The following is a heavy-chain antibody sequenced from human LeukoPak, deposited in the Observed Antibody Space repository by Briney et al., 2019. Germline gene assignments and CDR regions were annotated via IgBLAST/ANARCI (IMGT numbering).Heavy chain of an antibody. CDR2: VFYNGST. CDR1: GGSISSYY. V-gene: IGHV4-59*01. D-gene: IGHD1-26*01. Sequence: SETLSLTCTVSGGSISSYYGSWIRQPPGKGLEWIGYVFYNGSTHYHPSLKSRVTISLDTSKNQFSLKLASVTAADTAVYYCAREGGSYGGDFDYWGQGTLVTVSS. J-gene: IGHJ4*02. CDR3: AREGGSYGGDFDY.